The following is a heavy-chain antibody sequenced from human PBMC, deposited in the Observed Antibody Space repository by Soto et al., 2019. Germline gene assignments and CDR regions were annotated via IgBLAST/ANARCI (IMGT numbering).Heavy chain of an antibody. V-gene: IGHV3-21*01. CDR1: GFTFSSYS. D-gene: IGHD2-2*01. CDR2: ISSSSSYI. Sequence: GGSLRLSCAASGFTFSSYSMNWVRQAPGKGLEWVSSISSSSSYIYYADSVKGRFTISRDNAKNSLYLQMNSLRAEDTAVYYWATWDIVVVPAAERNWFDPWGQGTLVTVSS. J-gene: IGHJ5*02. CDR3: ATWDIVVVPAAERNWFDP.